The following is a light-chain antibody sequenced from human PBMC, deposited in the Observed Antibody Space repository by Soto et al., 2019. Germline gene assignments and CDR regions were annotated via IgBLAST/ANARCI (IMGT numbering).Light chain of an antibody. CDR2: RTS. V-gene: IGKV3-11*01. Sequence: EIVMTQSPATLSVSPWERATLSCRASQSISSNLAWYQQKPGQAPRLLMFRTSSRATGIPARFSGSGSGTDFTLTISSLEPEDFAVYYCQQRSNWPWTFGQGTRWIS. CDR3: QQRSNWPWT. CDR1: QSISSN. J-gene: IGKJ1*01.